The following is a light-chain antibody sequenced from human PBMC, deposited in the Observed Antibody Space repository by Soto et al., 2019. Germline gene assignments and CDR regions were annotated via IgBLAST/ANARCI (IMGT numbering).Light chain of an antibody. V-gene: IGKV3-15*01. Sequence: EIVMTQSPATLSVSPGERATLSCRASQSVSSNLAWYQQKPGQAPRLLIYGASTRATGIPARFSCSGSGTEFTLTISSLQSEDCAVYYCQQYNNWPPWTFGQGTKVEIK. CDR3: QQYNNWPPWT. CDR2: GAS. J-gene: IGKJ1*01. CDR1: QSVSSN.